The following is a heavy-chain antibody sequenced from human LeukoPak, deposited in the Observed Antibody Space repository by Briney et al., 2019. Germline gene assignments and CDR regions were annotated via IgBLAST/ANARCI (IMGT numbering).Heavy chain of an antibody. CDR1: GGSISSGGYY. J-gene: IGHJ6*03. Sequence: SQTLSLTCTVSGGSISSGGYYWSWIRQPPGKGLEWIGYIYHSGSTYYNPSLKSRVTISVDRSKNQFSLKLSSVTAADTAVYYCARTLVVPGAGYYMDVWGKGTTVTVSS. CDR2: IYHSGST. D-gene: IGHD2-2*01. V-gene: IGHV4-30-2*01. CDR3: ARTLVVPGAGYYMDV.